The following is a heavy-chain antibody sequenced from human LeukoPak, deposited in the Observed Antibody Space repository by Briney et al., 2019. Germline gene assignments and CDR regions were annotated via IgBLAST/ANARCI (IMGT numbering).Heavy chain of an antibody. J-gene: IGHJ6*03. Sequence: GGSLRLSCAASGFTFSSYSMNWVRQAPGKGLEWVSSISTSSNYIYYADSVKGRFTISRDNAKNTLYLQMNSLRAEDTAVYYCAKEGYCSSTSCLYYYYYMDVWGKGTTVTVSS. CDR3: AKEGYCSSTSCLYYYYYMDV. CDR2: ISTSSNYI. CDR1: GFTFSSYS. D-gene: IGHD2-2*01. V-gene: IGHV3-21*01.